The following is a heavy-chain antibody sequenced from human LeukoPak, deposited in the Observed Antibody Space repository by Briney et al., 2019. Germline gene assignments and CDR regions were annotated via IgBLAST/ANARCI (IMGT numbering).Heavy chain of an antibody. CDR2: INPNSGGT. J-gene: IGHJ4*02. V-gene: IGHV1-2*06. D-gene: IGHD4/OR15-4a*01. CDR1: GYTFTGYY. CDR3: AREVLVSPYYFDY. Sequence: ASVKVSCKASGYTFTGYYMHWVRQAPGQGREWMGRINPNSGGTNYAQKFQGRVTMTRDTSISTAYMELSRLRSDDTAVYYCAREVLVSPYYFDYWGQGTLVTVSS.